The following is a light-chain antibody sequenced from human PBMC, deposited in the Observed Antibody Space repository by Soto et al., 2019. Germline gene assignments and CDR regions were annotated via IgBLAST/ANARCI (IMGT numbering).Light chain of an antibody. Sequence: QMTQSPSSLSASVGDRVTITCRASQDISNNLAWYQQKPGQAPKLLIYEASILQSGIPSRFSGSGSGADFTLTISSLQPEDVAIYYCQKYNDAPRTFGQGTRVEMK. CDR3: QKYNDAPRT. CDR1: QDISNN. V-gene: IGKV1-27*01. J-gene: IGKJ1*01. CDR2: EAS.